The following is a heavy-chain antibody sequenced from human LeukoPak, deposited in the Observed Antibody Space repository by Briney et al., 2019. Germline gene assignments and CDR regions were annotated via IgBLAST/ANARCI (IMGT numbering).Heavy chain of an antibody. CDR3: AREYNWFDP. Sequence: KPSETLSLTCTVAGGSISSYYWSWIRQPPGKGLEWIGYVYYSGSSHYNPSLKSRVTISLDTSKNQFSLQLTSVTAADTAVYYCAREYNWFDPWGQGTLVTVSS. CDR2: VYYSGSS. CDR1: GGSISSYY. J-gene: IGHJ5*02. V-gene: IGHV4-59*01.